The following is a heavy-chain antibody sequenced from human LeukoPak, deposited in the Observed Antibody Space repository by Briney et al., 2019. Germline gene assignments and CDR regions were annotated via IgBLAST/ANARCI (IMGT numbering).Heavy chain of an antibody. D-gene: IGHD6-25*01. V-gene: IGHV3-13*01. Sequence: GGSLRLSCAASGFTFSSYDMHWVRQATGKGLEWVSGVGTAGDIYYSGSVKGRFTISRENAKNSLYLQMNSLRAGDTAVYYCARDRGRYHMDVWGKGTTVTISS. CDR1: GFTFSSYD. J-gene: IGHJ6*03. CDR2: VGTAGDI. CDR3: ARDRGRYHMDV.